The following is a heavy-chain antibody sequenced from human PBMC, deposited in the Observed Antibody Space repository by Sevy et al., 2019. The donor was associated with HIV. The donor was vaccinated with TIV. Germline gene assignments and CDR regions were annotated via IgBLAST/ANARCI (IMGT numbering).Heavy chain of an antibody. CDR3: AGDNWGSFDY. CDR2: ISYDGSNK. CDR1: GFTFSSYA. J-gene: IGHJ4*02. D-gene: IGHD7-27*01. V-gene: IGHV3-30-3*01. Sequence: GGSLRLSCAASGFTFSSYAMHWVRQAPGKGLEWVAVISYDGSNKYYADSVKGRFTISRDNSKNTLYLQMNSLRAEDTAVYYCAGDNWGSFDYWGQGTLVTVSS.